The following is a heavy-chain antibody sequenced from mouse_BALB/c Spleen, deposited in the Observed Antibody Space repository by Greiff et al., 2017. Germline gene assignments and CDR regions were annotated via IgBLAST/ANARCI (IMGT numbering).Heavy chain of an antibody. CDR3: ARDYGYDPWFAY. CDR1: GYSITSDYA. CDR2: ISYSGST. V-gene: IGHV3-2*02. Sequence: EVKLQESGPGLVKPSQSLSLTCTVTGYSITSDYAWNWIRQFPGNKLEWMGYISYSGSTSYNPSLKSRISITRDTSKNQFFLQLNSVTTEDTATYYCARDYGYDPWFAYWGQGTLVTVSA. J-gene: IGHJ3*01. D-gene: IGHD2-2*01.